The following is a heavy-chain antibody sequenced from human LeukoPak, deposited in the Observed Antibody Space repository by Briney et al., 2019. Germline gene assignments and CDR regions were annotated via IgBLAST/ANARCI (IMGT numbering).Heavy chain of an antibody. J-gene: IGHJ4*02. V-gene: IGHV4-59*08. D-gene: IGHD3-22*01. CDR3: ARGLDYYYDSSGWWLTDY. CDR2: IYYSGST. Sequence: SETLSLTCTVSGGSISSSYWSWIRQPPGKGLEWIGYIYYSGSTNSNPSLKSRVTISVDTSKNQFSLKLSSVTAADTAVYYCARGLDYYYDSSGWWLTDYWGQGTLVTVSS. CDR1: GGSISSSY.